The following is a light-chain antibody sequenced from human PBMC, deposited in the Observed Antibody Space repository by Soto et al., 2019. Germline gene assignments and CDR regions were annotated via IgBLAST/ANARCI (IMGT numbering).Light chain of an antibody. Sequence: DIQMTQSPSFLSASVGDRVTITCRASRSVSTSLNWYQQKPGKAPKVLIYAATNLQRGIPSRLSGGGFGTEFTLTISSLEPEDFATYYCQQSYSTRWTFGQGTKVDIX. CDR1: RSVSTS. J-gene: IGKJ1*01. CDR3: QQSYSTRWT. CDR2: AAT. V-gene: IGKV1-39*01.